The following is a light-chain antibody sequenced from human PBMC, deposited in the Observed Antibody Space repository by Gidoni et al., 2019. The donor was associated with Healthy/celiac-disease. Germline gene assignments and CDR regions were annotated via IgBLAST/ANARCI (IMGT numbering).Light chain of an antibody. CDR2: DAS. V-gene: IGKV3-11*01. CDR1: QSVSSY. J-gene: IGKJ4*01. Sequence: EIVLTHPPATLSLSPGEAATLSCSARQSVSSYLAWYQQKPRPAPRLLIYDASNRTTGMPGRSRGGGDGTDFTITIGSVEPEDFEVYYCQKRSNWPFGGGTKVEIK. CDR3: QKRSNWP.